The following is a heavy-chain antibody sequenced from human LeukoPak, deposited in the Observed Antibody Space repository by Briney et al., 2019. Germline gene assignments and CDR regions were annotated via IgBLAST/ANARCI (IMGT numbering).Heavy chain of an antibody. J-gene: IGHJ6*03. CDR2: IYYSGST. CDR1: GGSISSRSYY. Sequence: SETLSLTCTVSGGSISSRSYYWGWIRQPPGKGLEWIGIIYYSGSTYSNPSLRSRVTISVDTSKNQFSLKLSSVTAADTAVYYCARGYYYYMDVWGKGTTVTVSS. CDR3: ARGYYYYMDV. V-gene: IGHV4-39*07.